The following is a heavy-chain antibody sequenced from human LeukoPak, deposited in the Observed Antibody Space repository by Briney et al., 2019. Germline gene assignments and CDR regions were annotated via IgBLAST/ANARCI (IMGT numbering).Heavy chain of an antibody. CDR3: ARDPSSGWYRAFDY. CDR2: VNSDGSST. V-gene: IGHV3-74*01. CDR1: GFTFSSYW. D-gene: IGHD6-19*01. Sequence: GRSLRLSCAASGFTFSSYWMHWVRQAPGKGLVWVSRVNSDGSSTSYADSVKGRFTISRDNAKNTLYLQMNSLRAEDTAVYYCARDPSSGWYRAFDYWGQGTLVTVSS. J-gene: IGHJ4*02.